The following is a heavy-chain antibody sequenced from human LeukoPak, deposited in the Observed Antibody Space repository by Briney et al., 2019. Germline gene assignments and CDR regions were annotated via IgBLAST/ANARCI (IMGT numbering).Heavy chain of an antibody. J-gene: IGHJ4*02. CDR2: IYPGDSDT. D-gene: IGHD1-26*01. V-gene: IGHV5-51*01. CDR3: ARQGGARVFDY. Sequence: XSGXRFTXYWIGGVRQLPGKGLEWMGIIYPGDSDTRYSPSFQGQVTISADKSISTAYLQWSSLKASDTAMYYCARQGGARVFDYWGQGTLVTVSS. CDR1: GXRFTXYW.